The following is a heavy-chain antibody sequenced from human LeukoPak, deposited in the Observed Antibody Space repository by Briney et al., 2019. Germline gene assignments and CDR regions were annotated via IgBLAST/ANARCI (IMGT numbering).Heavy chain of an antibody. Sequence: SGGSLRLSCAASGFTVSSNYMSWVRQAPGKGLEWVSVIYSGGSTYYADSVKGRFTISRDNSKNTLYLQMNSLRAEDTAVYYCASMTTVTTGLDYWGQGTLVTVSS. CDR1: GFTVSSNY. J-gene: IGHJ4*02. CDR3: ASMTTVTTGLDY. CDR2: IYSGGST. D-gene: IGHD4-17*01. V-gene: IGHV3-66*01.